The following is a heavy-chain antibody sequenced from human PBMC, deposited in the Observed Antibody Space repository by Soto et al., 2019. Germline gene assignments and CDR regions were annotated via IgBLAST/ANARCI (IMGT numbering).Heavy chain of an antibody. CDR2: ISWNSGSI. CDR3: AKDNIYSGSYFDY. V-gene: IGHV3-9*01. J-gene: IGHJ4*02. CDR1: GFTFDDYA. D-gene: IGHD1-26*01. Sequence: GGSLRLSCAASGFTFDDYAMHWVRQAPGKGLEWVSGISWNSGSIGYADSVKGRFTISRDNAKNSLYLQMNSLRAEDTALYYCAKDNIYSGSYFDYWGQGTLVTVSS.